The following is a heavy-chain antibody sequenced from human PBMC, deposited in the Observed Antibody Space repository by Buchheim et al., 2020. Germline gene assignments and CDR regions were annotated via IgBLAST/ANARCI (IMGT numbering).Heavy chain of an antibody. V-gene: IGHV3-48*03. Sequence: EVQLVESGGGLVQPGGSLRLSCAASGFTFSSYEMNWVRQAPGKGLEWVSYISSSGSTIYYADSVKGRFTISRDNAKNSLYLQMNSLRAEDTAVYYCAREERPGRNYYYDSSGYYYFDYWGQGTL. CDR2: ISSSGSTI. CDR3: AREERPGRNYYYDSSGYYYFDY. D-gene: IGHD3-22*01. J-gene: IGHJ4*02. CDR1: GFTFSSYE.